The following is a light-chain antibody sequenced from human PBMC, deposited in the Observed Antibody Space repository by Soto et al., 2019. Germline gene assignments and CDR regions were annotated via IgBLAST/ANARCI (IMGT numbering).Light chain of an antibody. CDR2: RNN. V-gene: IGLV1-47*01. CDR3: AAWDDSLSGLWV. J-gene: IGLJ3*02. Sequence: QSVLTQPPSASGTPGQRVTISCSGSSSNIGSNYVYWYQQLPGTAPKLLIYRNNQRPSGVPDRFSGSKSGNSASLAISGLRSEDEADYYCAAWDDSLSGLWVFGGGTKLTVL. CDR1: SSNIGSNY.